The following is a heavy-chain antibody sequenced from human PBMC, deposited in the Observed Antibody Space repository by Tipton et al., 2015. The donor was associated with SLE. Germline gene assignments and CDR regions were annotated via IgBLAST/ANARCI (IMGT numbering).Heavy chain of an antibody. D-gene: IGHD4-17*01. V-gene: IGHV4-34*01. Sequence: TLSLTCAVYGGSFSGYYWSWIRQPPGEGLEWIGEINHSGSTNYNPSLKSRVTISVDTSKNQFSLKLSSVTAADTAVYYCAREGMTTVTNNAFDIWGQGTMVTVS. CDR3: AREGMTTVTNNAFDI. CDR1: GGSFSGYY. CDR2: INHSGST. J-gene: IGHJ3*02.